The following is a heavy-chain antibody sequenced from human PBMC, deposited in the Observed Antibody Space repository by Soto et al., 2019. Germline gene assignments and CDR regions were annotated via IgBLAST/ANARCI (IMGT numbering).Heavy chain of an antibody. Sequence: PSETLSLTCTVAGGSISSYYWSWIRQPPGKELEWIGYIYYSGRTNYNPSLKSRVTISVDTSKNQFSLKLSSVTAADTAVYYCAGRNGVAYDYCGQRTVVTDSS. J-gene: IGHJ1*01. CDR3: AGRNGVAYDY. D-gene: IGHD3-16*01. CDR2: IYYSGRT. CDR1: GGSISSYY. V-gene: IGHV4-59*08.